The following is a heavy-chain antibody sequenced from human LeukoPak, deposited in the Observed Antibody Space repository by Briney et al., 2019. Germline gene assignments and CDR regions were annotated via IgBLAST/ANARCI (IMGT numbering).Heavy chain of an antibody. CDR2: IDIKANNYVT. CDR3: ATAHFYSGDCYSA. CDR1: GLTFSDSP. D-gene: IGHD2-21*02. J-gene: IGHJ5*02. Sequence: GGSLRLSCAASGLTFSDSPVHWVRQASGRGLEWIGRIDIKANNYVTHYITSVSGRFGISRDDSSSTAYLQMNSLKTEDTAVYFCATAHFYSGDCYSAWGQGTLVTVSS. V-gene: IGHV3-73*01.